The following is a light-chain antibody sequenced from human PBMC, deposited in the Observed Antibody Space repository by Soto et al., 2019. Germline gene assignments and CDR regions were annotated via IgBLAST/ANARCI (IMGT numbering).Light chain of an antibody. Sequence: QSVLTQPPSASGTPGQTVTISCSGSSSNIGLNDVHWYRQLSGTAPQILIYDTNQQSTGVPDRVSGSRSGTSASLAIHGLHSEYEADYHCAAWDDSLNDPVFGGGTKLTVL. J-gene: IGLJ2*01. CDR3: AAWDDSLNDPV. CDR2: DTN. CDR1: SSNIGLND. V-gene: IGLV1-44*01.